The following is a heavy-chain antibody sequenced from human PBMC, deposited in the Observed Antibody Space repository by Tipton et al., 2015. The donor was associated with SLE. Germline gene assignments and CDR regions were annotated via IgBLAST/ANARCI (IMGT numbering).Heavy chain of an antibody. D-gene: IGHD6-19*01. Sequence: TLSLTCTVSGGSVSSYYWSWIRQPPGKGLEWIGYIYTSGSTDYNPSLRGRATLSVDSSKNQFSLRLKSVTAADTAVYYCARPQLPSGWSRFYFDYWGQGNLVTVSS. CDR3: ARPQLPSGWSRFYFDY. CDR1: GGSVSSYY. J-gene: IGHJ4*02. CDR2: IYTSGST. V-gene: IGHV4-4*08.